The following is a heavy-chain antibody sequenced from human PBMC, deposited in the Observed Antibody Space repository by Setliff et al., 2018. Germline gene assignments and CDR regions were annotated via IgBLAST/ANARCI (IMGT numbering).Heavy chain of an antibody. V-gene: IGHV3-7*01. J-gene: IGHJ4*02. D-gene: IGHD2-2*01. Sequence: GGSLRLSCAASRFTFSNYWMSWVRQAPGKGLEWVANIKEDGSEKYYVDSVKGRFTISRDNAKNSLYLQMNSLRVEDTAVYYCARAHSSTLSVHDYWGQGTPVTVSS. CDR2: IKEDGSEK. CDR1: RFTFSNYW. CDR3: ARAHSSTLSVHDY.